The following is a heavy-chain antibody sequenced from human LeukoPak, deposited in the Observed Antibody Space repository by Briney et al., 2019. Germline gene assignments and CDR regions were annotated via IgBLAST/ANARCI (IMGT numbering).Heavy chain of an antibody. D-gene: IGHD5-12*01. CDR2: ISSSSSYI. J-gene: IGHJ4*02. Sequence: PGGSLRLSCAASGFTFSSYSMNWVRQAPGKGLEWVSSISSSSSYIYYADSVKGRFTISRDNAKNSLYLQMNSLRAEDTAVYYCARDGGYAYNFDYWGQGTLVTVSS. CDR3: ARDGGYAYNFDY. V-gene: IGHV3-21*01. CDR1: GFTFSSYS.